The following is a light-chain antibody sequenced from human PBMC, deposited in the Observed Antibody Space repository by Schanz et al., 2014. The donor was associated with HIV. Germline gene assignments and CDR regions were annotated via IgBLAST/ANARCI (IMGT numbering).Light chain of an antibody. Sequence: EIVMTQSPATLSVSPGERATLSCRASQSVSSSYLAWYQQKPGQAPRLLIFDASIRATGIPDRFSGSGSGTDFTLTISRLEPEDFAVYYCQQYGNSPRTFGQGTKVEI. CDR1: QSVSSSY. V-gene: IGKV3-20*01. J-gene: IGKJ1*01. CDR2: DAS. CDR3: QQYGNSPRT.